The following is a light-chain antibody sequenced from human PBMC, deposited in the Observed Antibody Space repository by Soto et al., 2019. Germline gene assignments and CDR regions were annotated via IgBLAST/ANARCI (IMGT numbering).Light chain of an antibody. CDR3: QQLNSYPRT. Sequence: DIQLTQSPSFQSASVGDRVAITCPASQGIRSFLAWYQQKPGKAPKLLIYAASTLQSGVPSRFSGSGSGTEFALTISSLQPEDFATYYCQQLNSYPRTFGQGTKVEIK. CDR1: QGIRSF. CDR2: AAS. J-gene: IGKJ1*01. V-gene: IGKV1-9*01.